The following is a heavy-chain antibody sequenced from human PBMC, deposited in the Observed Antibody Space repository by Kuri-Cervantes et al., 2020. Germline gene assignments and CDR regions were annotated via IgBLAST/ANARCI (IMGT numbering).Heavy chain of an antibody. D-gene: IGHD3-10*01. CDR3: ARSGRFRDVDAFDI. J-gene: IGHJ3*02. Sequence: SCTVSGGSISRADYYWSWVRQPPGKGLEWIGYIYYNGSTYYSPSLKSRVTISVDKSKNQFSLKLSSVTAADTAVYYCARSGRFRDVDAFDIWGQGTMVTVSS. CDR1: GGSISRADYY. V-gene: IGHV4-30-4*01. CDR2: IYYNGST.